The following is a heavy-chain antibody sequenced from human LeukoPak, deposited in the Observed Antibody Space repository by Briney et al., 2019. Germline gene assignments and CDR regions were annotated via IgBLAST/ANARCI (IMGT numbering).Heavy chain of an antibody. J-gene: IGHJ4*02. Sequence: SEALSLTCTVSGGSISSCYWSWIRQPAGKGLEWIGRIYSSGSTNYNPSLKSRVTMSVDTSKNQFSLNLRSVTAADTAVYYCARVDTDVWYFDYWGQGTLVTASS. V-gene: IGHV4-4*07. CDR3: ARVDTDVWYFDY. D-gene: IGHD5-18*01. CDR2: IYSSGST. CDR1: GGSISSCY.